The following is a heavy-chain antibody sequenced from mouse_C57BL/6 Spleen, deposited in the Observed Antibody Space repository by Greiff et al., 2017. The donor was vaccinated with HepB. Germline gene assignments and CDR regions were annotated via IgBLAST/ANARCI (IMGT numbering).Heavy chain of an antibody. CDR3: ARERDPHGYFDV. Sequence: EVKVVESGGGLVQSGRSLRLSCATSGFTFSDFYMEWVRQAPGKGLEWIAASRNKANDYTTEYSSSVKGRFIVSRDTSQSILYLQMNALRAEDTAIYYCARERDPHGYFDVWGTGTTVTVSS. J-gene: IGHJ1*03. CDR1: GFTFSDFY. CDR2: SRNKANDYTT. V-gene: IGHV7-1*01.